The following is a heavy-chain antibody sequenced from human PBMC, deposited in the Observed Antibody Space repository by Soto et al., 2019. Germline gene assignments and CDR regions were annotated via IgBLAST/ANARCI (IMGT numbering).Heavy chain of an antibody. J-gene: IGHJ4*02. CDR1: GFTFNNYG. D-gene: IGHD3-16*01. Sequence: QVQVVESGGGVVQPGTSLRLSCAASGFTFNNYGMHWVRQAPGKGLEWVAVIWYDASHKYYADSVKGRFTISRDNSTNTLYLQMSSPRGEDTAVYYCARDKTFGGTIGSAFDSWGQGTLVTVSS. CDR3: ARDKTFGGTIGSAFDS. V-gene: IGHV3-33*01. CDR2: IWYDASHK.